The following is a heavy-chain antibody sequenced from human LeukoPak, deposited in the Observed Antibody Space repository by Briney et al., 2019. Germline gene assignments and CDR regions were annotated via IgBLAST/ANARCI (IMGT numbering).Heavy chain of an antibody. D-gene: IGHD3-3*01. CDR3: ARGGDYDFWSGYYRDYYYYYGMDV. V-gene: IGHV4-59*01. J-gene: IGHJ6*02. CDR2: IHYSGST. CDR1: GGSISSYY. Sequence: SETLSLTCTVSGGSISSYYWSWIRQPPGKGLEWIGYIHYSGSTNYNPSLKSRVTISVDTSKNQFSLKLSSVTAADTAVYYCARGGDYDFWSGYYRDYYYYYGMDVWGQGTTVTVSS.